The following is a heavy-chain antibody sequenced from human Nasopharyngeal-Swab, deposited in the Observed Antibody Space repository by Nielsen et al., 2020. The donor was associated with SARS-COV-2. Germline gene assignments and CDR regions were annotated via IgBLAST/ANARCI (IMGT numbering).Heavy chain of an antibody. V-gene: IGHV1-46*01. J-gene: IGHJ4*02. CDR3: ARDSAVVPAAIGCDY. CDR2: INPSGGST. CDR1: GYTFTSYC. Sequence: ASVKVSCKASGYTFTSYCMHWVRQAPGQGLEWMGIINPSGGSTSYAQKFQGRVTMTRDTSTSTVYMELSSLRSEDTAVYYCARDSAVVPAAIGCDYWGQGTLVTVSS. D-gene: IGHD2-2*02.